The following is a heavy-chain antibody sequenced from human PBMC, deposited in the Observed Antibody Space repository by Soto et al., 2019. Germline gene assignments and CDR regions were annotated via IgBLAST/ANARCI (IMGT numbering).Heavy chain of an antibody. D-gene: IGHD6-13*01. J-gene: IGHJ4*02. V-gene: IGHV4-34*01. CDR3: AREGYSSSWIN. CDR1: GGSFSGYY. CDR2: INHSGST. Sequence: QVQLQQWGAGLLKPSETLSLTCAVYGGSFSGYYWSWLSQPPGKGLEWIGEINHSGSTNYNQSLKSRVTISGDTAKNQFSLKLSSVTAADTAVYYCAREGYSSSWINWGQGTLVTVSS.